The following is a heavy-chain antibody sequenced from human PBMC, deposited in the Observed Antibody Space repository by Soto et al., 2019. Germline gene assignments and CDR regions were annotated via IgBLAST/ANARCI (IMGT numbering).Heavy chain of an antibody. D-gene: IGHD2-21*01. J-gene: IGHJ6*03. CDR3: SKSLLFVDHAYRDV. Sequence: QVQLVQSGAEVKKPGSSVKVSCEASGGSFISYTFTWVRQAPGQGLEWMGRIIPIQGRANYALKLQDRVTITADRSTTTVYMELRSLMPEDTAVYYCSKSLLFVDHAYRDVWGKGTTVTVAS. CDR1: GGSFISYT. V-gene: IGHV1-69*02. CDR2: IIPIQGRA.